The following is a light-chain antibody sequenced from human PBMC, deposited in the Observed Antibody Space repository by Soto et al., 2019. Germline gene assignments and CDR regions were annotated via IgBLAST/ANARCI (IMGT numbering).Light chain of an antibody. CDR1: SGHSGYA. CDR2: LNTDGSQ. J-gene: IGLJ1*01. V-gene: IGLV4-69*01. CDR3: QTWGADSRV. Sequence: QAVVSQSPSASASLGASVKITCTLSSGHSGYAVAWHQQQPEKGLRFLMKLNTDGSQTRGDGIPDRFSVSRSGADRYLFISSLQSEDEADYYCQTWGADSRVFGTGTKLTVL.